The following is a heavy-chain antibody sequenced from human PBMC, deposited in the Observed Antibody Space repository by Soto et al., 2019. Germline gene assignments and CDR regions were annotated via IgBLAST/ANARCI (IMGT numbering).Heavy chain of an antibody. D-gene: IGHD3-22*01. CDR2: IIPIFGTA. J-gene: IGHJ5*02. Sequence: SVKVSCKASGGTFSSYAISWVRQAPGQGLEWMGGIIPIFGTANYAQKFQGRVTITADESTSTAYMELSSLRSEDTAVYYCARPGYYYDSSGYQAHHNWFDPWGQGTRVTVSS. CDR1: GGTFSSYA. V-gene: IGHV1-69*13. CDR3: ARPGYYYDSSGYQAHHNWFDP.